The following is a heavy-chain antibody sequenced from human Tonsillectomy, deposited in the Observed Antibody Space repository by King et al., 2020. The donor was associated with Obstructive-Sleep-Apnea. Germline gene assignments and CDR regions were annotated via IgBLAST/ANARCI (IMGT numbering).Heavy chain of an antibody. CDR2: IHYSGSS. J-gene: IGHJ4*02. CDR1: GGSINSGGYY. V-gene: IGHV4-31*03. D-gene: IGHD3-10*01. Sequence: VQLQESGPGLVKPSQTLSLTCTVSGGSINSGGYYWSWIRQHLGKGLEWIGSIHYSGSSSYTPSIKSRLTISVDTSANQFSLKLRSVTAADTAVYYCARDRDYSSGRHLDYWGQGTLVTVSS. CDR3: ARDRDYSSGRHLDY.